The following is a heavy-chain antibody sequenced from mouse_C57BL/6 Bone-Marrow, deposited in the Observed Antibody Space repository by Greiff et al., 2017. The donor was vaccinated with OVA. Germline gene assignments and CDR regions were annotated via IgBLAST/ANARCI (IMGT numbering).Heavy chain of an antibody. V-gene: IGHV1-55*01. Sequence: QVQLKESGAELVKPGASVKMSCKASGYTFTSYWITWVKQRPGQGLEWIRDIYPGSGSTNYNEKFKSKATLTVDTSSSTAYMQLSSLTSEDSAVYYCARSDDYGYYFDYWGQGTTLTVSS. CDR3: ARSDDYGYYFDY. D-gene: IGHD2-4*01. CDR1: GYTFTSYW. J-gene: IGHJ2*01. CDR2: IYPGSGST.